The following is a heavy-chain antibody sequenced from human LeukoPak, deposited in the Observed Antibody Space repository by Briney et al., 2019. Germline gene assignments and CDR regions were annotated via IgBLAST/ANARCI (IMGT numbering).Heavy chain of an antibody. D-gene: IGHD3-10*01. Sequence: ASVKVSCKASGYTFTGYYMHWVRQAPGQGLEWMGWINANSGGTNYAQKFQGRVTMTRDTSISTAYMELSRLRSDDTAVYYCAREGLTMVRGVIITGFDYWGQGTLVTVSS. CDR2: INANSGGT. CDR1: GYTFTGYY. J-gene: IGHJ4*02. V-gene: IGHV1-2*02. CDR3: AREGLTMVRGVIITGFDY.